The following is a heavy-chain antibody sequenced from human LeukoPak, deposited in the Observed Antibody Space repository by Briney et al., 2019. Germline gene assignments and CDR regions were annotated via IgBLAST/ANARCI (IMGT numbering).Heavy chain of an antibody. J-gene: IGHJ5*02. CDR3: ARRLTQYDCFDP. CDR2: TYYRSTWYN. D-gene: IGHD2-2*01. Sequence: SQTLSLTCAISGDSVSSNSVTWNSIRQSPSRGLEWLGTTYYRSTWYNDYAVSVRGRITVNPNTSKNQFSLHLNSVTPEDTAVYYCARRLTQYDCFDPWGQGILVSVSS. CDR1: GDSVSSNSVT. V-gene: IGHV6-1*01.